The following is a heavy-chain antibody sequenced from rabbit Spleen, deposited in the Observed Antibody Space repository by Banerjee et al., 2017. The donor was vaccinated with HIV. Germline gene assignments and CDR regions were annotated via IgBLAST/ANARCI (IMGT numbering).Heavy chain of an antibody. V-gene: IGHV1S40*01. CDR1: GFSFSSSDY. CDR2: IYGGSDST. CDR3: ARSYPASSATSFNL. D-gene: IGHD1-1*01. J-gene: IGHJ4*01. Sequence: QSLEESGGDLVKPGASLTLTCTASGFSFSSSDYMCWVRQAPGKGLEWIACIYGGSDSTAYASWAKGRFTISKTSSTTVTLQMTSLTAADTATHFCARSYPASSATSFNLWGPGTLVTVS.